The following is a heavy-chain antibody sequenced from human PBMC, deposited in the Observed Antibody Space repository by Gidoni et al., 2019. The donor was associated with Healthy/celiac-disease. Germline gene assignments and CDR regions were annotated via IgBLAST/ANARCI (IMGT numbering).Heavy chain of an antibody. CDR2: ISSSGSTI. CDR1: GFTFSDYY. D-gene: IGHD4-17*01. V-gene: IGHV3-11*01. Sequence: QVQLVESGGGLVKPGGSLRLSCAASGFTFSDYYMSWIRQAPGKGLEWVSYISSSGSTIYYAESVKGRFTISRDNAKNSLYLQMNSLRAEDTAVYYCARDSTTALSNYYYYGMDVWGQGTTVTVSS. J-gene: IGHJ6*02. CDR3: ARDSTTALSNYYYYGMDV.